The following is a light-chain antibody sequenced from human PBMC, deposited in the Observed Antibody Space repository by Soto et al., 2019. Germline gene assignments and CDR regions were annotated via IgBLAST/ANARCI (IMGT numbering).Light chain of an antibody. V-gene: IGKV1-5*01. CDR3: QQYQSSWT. J-gene: IGKJ1*01. CDR1: QGISTY. CDR2: DAS. Sequence: DIQMTQSPSTLSASVVDTVTITCRASQGISTYLNWYQQKPGKAPNLLIYDASSLESGVPSRFSGSGSGTEFTLTISSLQPDDFATYYCQQYQSSWTFGQGTKVDI.